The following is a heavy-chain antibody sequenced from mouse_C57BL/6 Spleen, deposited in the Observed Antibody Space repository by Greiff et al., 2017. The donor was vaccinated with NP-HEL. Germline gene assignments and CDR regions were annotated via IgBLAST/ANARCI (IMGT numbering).Heavy chain of an antibody. V-gene: IGHV1-82*01. J-gene: IGHJ4*01. CDR2: IYPGDGDT. CDR1: GYAFSSSW. Sequence: VQLQQSGPELVKPGASVKISCKASGYAFSSSWMNWVKQRPGKGLEWIGRIYPGDGDTNYNGKFKGKATLTADKSSSTAYMQLSSLTSEDSAVYFCAMELGSAMYYGGQGTSVTVSS. CDR3: AMELGSAMYY. D-gene: IGHD4-1*01.